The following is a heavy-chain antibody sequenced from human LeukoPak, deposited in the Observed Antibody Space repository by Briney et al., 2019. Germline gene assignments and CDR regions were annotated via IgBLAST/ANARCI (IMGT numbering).Heavy chain of an antibody. J-gene: IGHJ4*02. CDR2: ISAYNGNT. CDR3: ARVLNWNYGGLVGYYFDY. D-gene: IGHD1-7*01. CDR1: GYTFTSYG. V-gene: IGHV1-18*01. Sequence: ASVKVSCKASGYTFTSYGISWVRQAPGQGLERMGWISAYNGNTNYAQKLQGRVTMTTDTSTSTAYMELRSLRSDDTAVYYCARVLNWNYGGLVGYYFDYWGQGTLVTVSS.